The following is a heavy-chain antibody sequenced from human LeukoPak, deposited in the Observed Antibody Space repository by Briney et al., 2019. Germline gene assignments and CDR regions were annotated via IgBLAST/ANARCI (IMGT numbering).Heavy chain of an antibody. CDR2: ISYDGSNK. CDR3: AKLGHDYSNYSFDY. J-gene: IGHJ4*02. CDR1: GFTFNSYG. V-gene: IGHV3-30*18. D-gene: IGHD4-11*01. Sequence: GGSLRLSCAASGFTFNSYGMHWVRQAPGKGLEWVAVISYDGSNKYYADSVKGRFTISRDNSKNTLYLQMNSLRAEDTAVYYCAKLGHDYSNYSFDYWGQGTLVTVSS.